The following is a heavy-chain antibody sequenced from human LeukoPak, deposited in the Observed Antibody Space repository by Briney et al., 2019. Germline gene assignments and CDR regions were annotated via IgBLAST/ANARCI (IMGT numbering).Heavy chain of an antibody. D-gene: IGHD3-10*01. CDR2: ITPMSATP. Sequence: SVNVSCKTSAGTFSRYAISWVRQAPGQGLEWMGRITPMSATPSQTQWIQGRVTITADISTNTVYLDLSSLRSEDTALYFCAGDSPGTPVGFDIWGQGTMVTVSS. J-gene: IGHJ3*02. CDR1: AGTFSRYA. CDR3: AGDSPGTPVGFDI. V-gene: IGHV1-69*06.